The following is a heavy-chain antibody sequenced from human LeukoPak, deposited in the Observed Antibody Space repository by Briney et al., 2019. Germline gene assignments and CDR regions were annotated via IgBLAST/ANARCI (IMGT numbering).Heavy chain of an antibody. Sequence: GGSLRLSCAASGFTFSTYWMNWVRQAPGKGLEWISVMSGRGGSTDYADSVKGRFIISRDNSKNTLYLQMNSLRAEDTAVYYCARPAVDTAMVSRFDYWGQGTLVTVSS. CDR2: MSGRGGST. V-gene: IGHV3-23*01. CDR1: GFTFSTYW. J-gene: IGHJ4*02. D-gene: IGHD5-18*01. CDR3: ARPAVDTAMVSRFDY.